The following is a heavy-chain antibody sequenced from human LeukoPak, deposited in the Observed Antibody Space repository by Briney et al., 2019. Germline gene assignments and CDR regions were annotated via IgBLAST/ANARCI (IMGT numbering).Heavy chain of an antibody. CDR1: GFTFSSYS. V-gene: IGHV3-21*01. D-gene: IGHD2-2*01. CDR2: ISSSSSYI. Sequence: GSLRLSCAASGFTFSSYSRNWVRQAPVKGLEWVSSISSSSSYIYYADSVKGRFTISRDNAKNSLYLQMNSLRAEDTAVYYCARDRRVVLSFMDVWGKGTTVTVSS. J-gene: IGHJ6*03. CDR3: ARDRRVVLSFMDV.